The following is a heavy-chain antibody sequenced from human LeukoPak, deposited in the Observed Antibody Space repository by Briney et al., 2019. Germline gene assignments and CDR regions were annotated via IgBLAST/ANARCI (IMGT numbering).Heavy chain of an antibody. J-gene: IGHJ4*02. Sequence: SVKVSCKASGGTFSGYAINWVRRAPGQGLEWMGGIIAMIGTAKYAQRFQGRVTITADESTSTAHMEVSSLRSEDTAVYYCAIFQGTYGDNGSDHWGQGTLVIVSS. CDR2: IIAMIGTA. CDR1: GGTFSGYA. V-gene: IGHV1-69*13. CDR3: AIFQGTYGDNGSDH. D-gene: IGHD4-17*01.